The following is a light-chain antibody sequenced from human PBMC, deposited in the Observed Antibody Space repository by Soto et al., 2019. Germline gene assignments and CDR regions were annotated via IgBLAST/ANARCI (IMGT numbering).Light chain of an antibody. CDR3: QQYNSYSVT. J-gene: IGKJ1*01. V-gene: IGKV1-5*01. CDR2: DAS. CDR1: QSISTW. Sequence: DIQMTQSPSTLPASVVDRVTITCLANQSISTWLAWYQQKPGKAPNLLIYDASSLESGVPSRFSGSGSGTEFTLTISSLQPDDFATYYCQQYNSYSVTFGQGTKVDIK.